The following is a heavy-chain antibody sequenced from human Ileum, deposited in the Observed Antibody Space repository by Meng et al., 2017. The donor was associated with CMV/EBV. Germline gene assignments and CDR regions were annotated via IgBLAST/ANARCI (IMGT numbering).Heavy chain of an antibody. CDR2: IYYSGST. CDR3: AKGYCSGGSCYWFDP. Sequence: SETLSLTCTVSGGSISRSNYYWGWIRQPPGKGLEWIGSIYYSGSTYYNPSLKSRVTMSVDTSKNQFSLKLGSVTAADTAVYHCAKGYCSGGSCYWFDPWGQGPLVTVSS. D-gene: IGHD2-15*01. CDR1: GGSISRSNYY. J-gene: IGHJ5*02. V-gene: IGHV4-39*01.